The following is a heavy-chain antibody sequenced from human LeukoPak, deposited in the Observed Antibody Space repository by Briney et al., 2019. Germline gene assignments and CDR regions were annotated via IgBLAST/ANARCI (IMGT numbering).Heavy chain of an antibody. J-gene: IGHJ4*02. CDR1: GGSISSYY. V-gene: IGHV4-59*01. Sequence: SETLSLTCTVSGGSISSYYWSWIRQPPGKGLEWIGYIYYSGSTNYNPSLKSRVTISVDTSKNQFSLKLSSVTAADTAVYYCARARSGYDLYYYDSSGHRYFDYWGQGTLVTVSS. CDR2: IYYSGST. D-gene: IGHD3-22*01. CDR3: ARARSGYDLYYYDSSGHRYFDY.